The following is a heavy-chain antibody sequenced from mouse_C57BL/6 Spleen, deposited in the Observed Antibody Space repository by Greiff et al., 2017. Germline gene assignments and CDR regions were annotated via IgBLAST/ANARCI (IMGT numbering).Heavy chain of an antibody. CDR2: IDPNSGGT. CDR3: AREDYDGAPFAY. D-gene: IGHD2-4*01. CDR1: GYTFTSYW. Sequence: VQLKQPGAELVKPGASVKLSCKASGYTFTSYWMHWVKQRPGRGLEWIGRIDPNSGGTKYNEKFKSKATLTVDKPSSPAYMQLSSLPSEDSAVYYCAREDYDGAPFAYWGQGTLVTVSA. V-gene: IGHV1-72*01. J-gene: IGHJ3*01.